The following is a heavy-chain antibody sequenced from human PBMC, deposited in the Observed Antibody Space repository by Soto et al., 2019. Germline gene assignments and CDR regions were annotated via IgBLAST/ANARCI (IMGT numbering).Heavy chain of an antibody. V-gene: IGHV1-8*01. CDR1: GYTFTRYD. Sequence: GSMEGSCKASGYTFTRYDINWGRQATGQGLEWMGWMNPNSGNTGYAQKFQGRVTMTRNTSISTAYMELSSLRSDDTAVYYCARDDVVRGTFLDYWGKGYLVTVSS. J-gene: IGHJ4*02. CDR3: ARDDVVRGTFLDY. D-gene: IGHD2-15*01. CDR2: MNPNSGNT.